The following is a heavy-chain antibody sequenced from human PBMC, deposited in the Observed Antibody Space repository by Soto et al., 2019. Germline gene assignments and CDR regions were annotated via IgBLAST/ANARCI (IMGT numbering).Heavy chain of an antibody. J-gene: IGHJ4*02. CDR2: INHSGGST. D-gene: IGHD2-15*01. Sequence: EVQLLESGGGLVQPGRSLKLSCATSGFTFSTYAMSWVRQAPGKGLEWVSVINHSGGSTYYADSVKGRFTISRDNSKNTLYLQMNSLTAEDTAVYYCAKFWGGPWYDYWGQGTLVTVSS. V-gene: IGHV3-23*01. CDR1: GFTFSTYA. CDR3: AKFWGGPWYDY.